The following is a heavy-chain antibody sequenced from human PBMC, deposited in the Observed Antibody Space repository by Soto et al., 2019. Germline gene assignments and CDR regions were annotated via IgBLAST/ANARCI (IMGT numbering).Heavy chain of an antibody. V-gene: IGHV4-31*03. Sequence: QVQLQESGPGLVKPSQTLYVTCTVSGGSISRGGYYWSWIRQHPGKGLEWIGYIYYSGGTYYNPSLKSRVTISVDTSENQFSLRLSSVTAPDTVVYYCARKDSGYADYMDVWGKGTTVTVSS. CDR3: ARKDSGYADYMDV. D-gene: IGHD5-12*01. J-gene: IGHJ6*03. CDR2: IYYSGGT. CDR1: GGSISRGGYY.